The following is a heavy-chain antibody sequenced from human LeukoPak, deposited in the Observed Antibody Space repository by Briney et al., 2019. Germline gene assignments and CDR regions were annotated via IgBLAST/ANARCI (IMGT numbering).Heavy chain of an antibody. J-gene: IGHJ3*02. Sequence: PSETLSLTCTVSGGSISSGSYYWSWIRQPAGKGLEWIGRIYTSGSTNYNPSLKSRVTISVDTSKNQFSLKLSSVAAADTAVYFCARGPYSYDSSGAFDIWGQGTMVTVSS. CDR1: GGSISSGSYY. D-gene: IGHD3-22*01. CDR2: IYTSGST. CDR3: ARGPYSYDSSGAFDI. V-gene: IGHV4-61*02.